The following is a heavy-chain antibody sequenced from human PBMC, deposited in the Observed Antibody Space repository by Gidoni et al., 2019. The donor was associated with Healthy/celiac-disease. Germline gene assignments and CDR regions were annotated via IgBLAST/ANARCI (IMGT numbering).Heavy chain of an antibody. CDR3: ARDPTRFERRTGDHY. CDR2: ISSSGSTI. J-gene: IGHJ4*02. V-gene: IGHV3-11*01. Sequence: QVQLVASGGGLVKPGGSLRLSCAASGFTFRDSYMSWIRQAPGKGLEWVSYISSSGSTIYYADSVKGRFTISRDNAKNSLYLQMNSLRAEDTAVYYCARDPTRFERRTGDHYWGQGTLVTVSS. D-gene: IGHD7-27*01. CDR1: GFTFRDSY.